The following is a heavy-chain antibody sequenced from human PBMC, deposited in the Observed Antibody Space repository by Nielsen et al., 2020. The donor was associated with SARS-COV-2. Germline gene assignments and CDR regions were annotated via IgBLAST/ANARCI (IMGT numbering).Heavy chain of an antibody. CDR2: IYSGGST. J-gene: IGHJ4*02. CDR3: AREDGGNAVDY. D-gene: IGHD4-23*01. CDR1: GFTVSSNY. Sequence: GESLKISCAASGFTVSSNYMSWVRQAPGKGLEWVSVIYSGGSTYYADSVKGRFTTSRHNSKNTLYLQMNSLRAEDTAVYYCAREDGGNAVDYWGQGTLVTVSS. V-gene: IGHV3-53*04.